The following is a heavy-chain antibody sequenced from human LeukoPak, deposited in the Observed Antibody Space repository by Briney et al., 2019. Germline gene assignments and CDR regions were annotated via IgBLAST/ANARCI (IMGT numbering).Heavy chain of an antibody. CDR1: GGTFNNYG. CDR2: IIPMYGTA. V-gene: IGHV1-69*05. D-gene: IGHD6-19*01. J-gene: IGHJ4*02. Sequence: TSVKVSCKASGGTFNNYGVTWARQAPGQGPEWMGGIIPMYGTANYAQKFQGRVTITTDESTSTAYMELSSLTYEDTAVYYCARRYTSGWDYWGQGTLVTVSS. CDR3: ARRYTSGWDY.